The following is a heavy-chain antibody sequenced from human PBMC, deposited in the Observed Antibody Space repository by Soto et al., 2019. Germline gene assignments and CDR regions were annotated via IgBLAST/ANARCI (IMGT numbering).Heavy chain of an antibody. Sequence: ASVKVSCKASGYTFTSYDINWVRQASGQGLEWMGWMNPNSGNTVYAQKFQGRVTMTGNTSISTAYMELTSLRSEDTAVYYCARPHDYIWGSYRTTDSYAMDSLGQGTPGT. V-gene: IGHV1-8*01. J-gene: IGHJ6*02. D-gene: IGHD3-16*02. CDR3: ARPHDYIWGSYRTTDSYAMDS. CDR2: MNPNSGNT. CDR1: GYTFTSYD.